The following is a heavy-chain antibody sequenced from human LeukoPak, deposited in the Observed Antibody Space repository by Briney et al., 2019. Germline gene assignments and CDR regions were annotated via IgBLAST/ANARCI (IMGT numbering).Heavy chain of an antibody. CDR2: ISGSGGST. CDR1: GFTFSIYG. Sequence: PGGSLRLSCAASGFTFSIYGMHWVRQAPGKGLEWVSAISGSGGSTYYADSVKGRFTISRDNSKNTLYLQMNSLRAEDTAVYYCAKDPRYCSGGSCYAAEYFQHWGQGTLVTVSS. J-gene: IGHJ1*01. V-gene: IGHV3-23*01. D-gene: IGHD2-15*01. CDR3: AKDPRYCSGGSCYAAEYFQH.